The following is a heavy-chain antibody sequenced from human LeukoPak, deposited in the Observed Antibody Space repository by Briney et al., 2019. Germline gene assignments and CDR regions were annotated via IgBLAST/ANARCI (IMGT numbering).Heavy chain of an antibody. CDR3: ARGHVLYSSSLMYNWFDP. D-gene: IGHD6-6*01. CDR2: ISSSSSYI. CDR1: GFTFSSYS. J-gene: IGHJ5*02. Sequence: PGGSLRLSCAASGFTFSSYSMNWVRQAPGKGLEWVSSISSSSSYIYYADSVKGRFTISRDNAKNSLYLQMNSLRAEDTAVYYCARGHVLYSSSLMYNWFDPWGQGTLVAVSS. V-gene: IGHV3-21*01.